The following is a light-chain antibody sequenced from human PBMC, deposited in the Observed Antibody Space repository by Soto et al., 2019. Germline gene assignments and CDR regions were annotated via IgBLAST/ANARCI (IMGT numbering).Light chain of an antibody. CDR3: QQYSTWPPRYT. Sequence: EIVMTQSPATLSVSPGGRTTLSCRSSETVSSYLAWYQQRPGQPPRLLIYRASTRATGIPARFSGSGSGTEFSLTISSLRSEDFAVYFCQQYSTWPPRYTFGQGTKLEI. CDR1: ETVSSY. V-gene: IGKV3-15*01. CDR2: RAS. J-gene: IGKJ2*01.